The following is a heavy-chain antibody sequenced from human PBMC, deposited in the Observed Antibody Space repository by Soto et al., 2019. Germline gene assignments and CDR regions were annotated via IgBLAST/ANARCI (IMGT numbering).Heavy chain of an antibody. Sequence: QMQLVQSGPEVKKPGTSVKVSCKASGFTFTSSAVQWVRQARGQRLEWIGWIVVGSGNTNYAQKFQERVTITRDMSTSTAYMELSSLRSEDTAVYYCAAGYGYGAFDIWGQGTMVTVSS. CDR3: AAGYGYGAFDI. D-gene: IGHD5-18*01. CDR1: GFTFTSSA. V-gene: IGHV1-58*01. CDR2: IVVGSGNT. J-gene: IGHJ3*02.